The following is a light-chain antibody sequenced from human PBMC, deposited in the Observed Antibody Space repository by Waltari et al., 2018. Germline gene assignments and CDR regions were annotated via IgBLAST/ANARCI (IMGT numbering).Light chain of an antibody. Sequence: QLVLTQSPSASASLGASVTLTCTLRSGHITNVIAWHPQQPGKGPRYLMKVNRDGSHRKGDDIPDRFSGSGSGPERYLTISSLQSEDEADYYCETGGHGTWVFGGGTKLTVL. CDR3: ETGGHGTWV. V-gene: IGLV4-69*01. CDR1: SGHITNV. J-gene: IGLJ3*02. CDR2: VNRDGSH.